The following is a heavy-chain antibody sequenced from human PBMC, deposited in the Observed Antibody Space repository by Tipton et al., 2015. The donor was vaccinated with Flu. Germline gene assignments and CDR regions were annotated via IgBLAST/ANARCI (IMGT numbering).Heavy chain of an antibody. Sequence: TLSLTCTVSGGSISSYCWSWIRQPPGKGLEWIGYIYYSGSTNYNPSLKSRVTISVDTSKNQFSLKLSSVTAADTAVYYCARGARYCSGGSCYSTYYYYGMDVWGQGTTVTVSS. D-gene: IGHD2-15*01. J-gene: IGHJ6*02. CDR1: GGSISSYC. CDR3: ARGARYCSGGSCYSTYYYYGMDV. CDR2: IYYSGST. V-gene: IGHV4-59*08.